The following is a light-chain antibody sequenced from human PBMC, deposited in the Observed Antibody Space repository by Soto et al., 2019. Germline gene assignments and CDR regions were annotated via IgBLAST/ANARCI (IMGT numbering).Light chain of an antibody. CDR3: CSYAGTYTHV. J-gene: IGLJ1*01. Sequence: QSVLTQPRSVSGSPGQSVTISCTGTSRDVGTYTYVSWYQQQPVKAPKLIISDVIKRPSGVPDRFSGSESGKTASLTISGLQTEDEADYYCCSYAGTYTHVFGTGTKVTVL. V-gene: IGLV2-11*01. CDR1: SRDVGTYTY. CDR2: DVI.